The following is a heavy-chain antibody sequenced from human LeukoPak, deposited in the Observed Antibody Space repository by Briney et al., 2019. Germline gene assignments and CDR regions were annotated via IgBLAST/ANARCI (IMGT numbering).Heavy chain of an antibody. CDR2: INHSGST. V-gene: IGHV4-34*01. CDR1: GGSFSGYY. J-gene: IGHJ5*02. D-gene: IGHD3-16*01. Sequence: SETLSLTCAVYGGSFSGYYWSWIRQPPGKGLEWIGEINHSGSTNYNPSLKSRVTISVDTSKNQFSLKLGSVTAADTAVYYCARNGMITFVGPTGFDPWGQGTLVTVSS. CDR3: ARNGMITFVGPTGFDP.